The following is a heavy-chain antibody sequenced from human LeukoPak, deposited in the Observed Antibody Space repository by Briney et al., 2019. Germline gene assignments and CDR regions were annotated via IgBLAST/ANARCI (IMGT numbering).Heavy chain of an antibody. CDR3: ARGAIVATMGGNWFDP. Sequence: GASVKVSCKASGYTFTSYDINWVRQATGQGLEWMGWMNPNSGSTGYAQKFQGRVTMTRNTSISTAYMELSSLRSEDTAVYYCARGAIVATMGGNWFDPWGQGTLVTVSS. D-gene: IGHD5-12*01. CDR2: MNPNSGST. CDR1: GYTFTSYD. V-gene: IGHV1-8*01. J-gene: IGHJ5*02.